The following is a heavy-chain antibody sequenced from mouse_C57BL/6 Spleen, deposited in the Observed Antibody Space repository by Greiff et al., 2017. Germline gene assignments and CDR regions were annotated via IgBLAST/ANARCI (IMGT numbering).Heavy chain of an antibody. Sequence: VQLQQSGAELVRPGASVMMSCKASGYTFTSYTMHWVKQRPGQGLEWIGYINPSSGYTKYNQKFKDKATLTADKSSSTAYMQLSSLTSEDSAVYYCARMGDLLGYFGVWGTGTTVTVSS. CDR2: INPSSGYT. CDR3: ARMGDLLGYFGV. V-gene: IGHV1-4*01. J-gene: IGHJ1*03. CDR1: GYTFTSYT. D-gene: IGHD2-10*01.